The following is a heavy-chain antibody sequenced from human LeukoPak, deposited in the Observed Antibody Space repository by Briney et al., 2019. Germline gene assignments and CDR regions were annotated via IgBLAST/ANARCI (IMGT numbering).Heavy chain of an antibody. Sequence: SVRVSCKASGGTFSSYAISWVRQAPGQGLEWMGRIIPILGIANYAQKFQGRVTITADKSTSTAYMELSSLRSEDTAVYYCARGGPGYSSGSFDYWGQGTLVTVSS. D-gene: IGHD6-19*01. CDR2: IIPILGIA. J-gene: IGHJ4*02. CDR1: GGTFSSYA. CDR3: ARGGPGYSSGSFDY. V-gene: IGHV1-69*04.